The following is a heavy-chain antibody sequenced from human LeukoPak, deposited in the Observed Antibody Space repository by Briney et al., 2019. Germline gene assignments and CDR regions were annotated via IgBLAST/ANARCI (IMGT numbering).Heavy chain of an antibody. J-gene: IGHJ4*02. CDR2: ISSSGSTI. D-gene: IGHD1-26*01. V-gene: IGHV3-11*01. CDR1: GFTFSDYY. Sequence: GGSLRLSCAASGFTFSDYYMSWIRQAPGKGLEWVSYISSSGSTIYYADSVKGRFTISRDNAKNSLYLQMNSLRAEDTAVYYCAKKTFRYSGSYYGLFDYWGQGTLVTVSS. CDR3: AKKTFRYSGSYYGLFDY.